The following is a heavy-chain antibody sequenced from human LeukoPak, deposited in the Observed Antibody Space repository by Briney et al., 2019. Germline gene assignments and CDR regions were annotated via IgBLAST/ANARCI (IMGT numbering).Heavy chain of an antibody. CDR1: GDSIIGYY. Sequence: PSETLSLTCSVSGDSIIGYYWGWIRQPPGKGLEWIGSIYYSGSTYYNSSLKSRVTISIDTSKNQVSLNLTSMTAADTAVYYCAKSGGYGLIDYWGQGTLVTVSS. D-gene: IGHD1-26*01. V-gene: IGHV4-59*05. J-gene: IGHJ4*01. CDR2: IYYSGST. CDR3: AKSGGYGLIDY.